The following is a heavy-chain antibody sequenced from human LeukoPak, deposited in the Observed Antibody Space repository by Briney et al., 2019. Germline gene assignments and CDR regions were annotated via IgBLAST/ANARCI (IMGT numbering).Heavy chain of an antibody. V-gene: IGHV4-59*01. J-gene: IGHJ6*03. Sequence: SETLSLTCTVSGGSISSYYWSWIRQPPGKGLEWIGYIYYSGSTNYNPTLKSRVTISVDTSKNQFSLKLSSVTAADTAVYYCARTTEGGYTYDYFYYYYMDVWGKGTTVTISS. CDR2: IYYSGST. D-gene: IGHD5-18*01. CDR1: GGSISSYY. CDR3: ARTTEGGYTYDYFYYYYMDV.